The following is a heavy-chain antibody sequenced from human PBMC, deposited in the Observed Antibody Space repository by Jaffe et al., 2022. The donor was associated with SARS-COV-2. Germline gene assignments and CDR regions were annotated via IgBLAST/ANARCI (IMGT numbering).Heavy chain of an antibody. Sequence: EVQLVESGGGLVKPGGSLRLSCAASGFTFSNAWMSWVRQAPGKGLEWVGRIKSKTDGGTTDYAAPVKGRFTISRDDSKNTLYLQMNSLKTEDTAVYYCTTGEAARGPGYYGMDVWGQGTTVTVSS. CDR3: TTGEAARGPGYYGMDV. CDR2: IKSKTDGGTT. V-gene: IGHV3-15*01. CDR1: GFTFSNAW. J-gene: IGHJ6*02. D-gene: IGHD6-6*01.